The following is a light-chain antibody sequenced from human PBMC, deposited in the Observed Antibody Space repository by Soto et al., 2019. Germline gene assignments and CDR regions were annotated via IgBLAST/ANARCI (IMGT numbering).Light chain of an antibody. CDR1: QSVNSN. V-gene: IGKV3-15*01. J-gene: IGKJ1*01. Sequence: EIVMTQSPATLSVSPGERATLSCRASQSVNSNLAWYQQKPGQAPMLLISGASTRATGIPARFSGSGSETEFTLTISSLQSEDFAVYYCQQYNNWWTFGQGTKVEMK. CDR3: QQYNNWWT. CDR2: GAS.